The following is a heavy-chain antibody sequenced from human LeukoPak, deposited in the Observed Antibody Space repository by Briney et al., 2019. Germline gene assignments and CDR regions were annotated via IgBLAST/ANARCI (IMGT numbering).Heavy chain of an antibody. J-gene: IGHJ4*02. Sequence: GGSLRLSCAASGFTFSSYWMSWVRQAPGKGLEWVANIKQDGSEKYYVDSVKGRFTISRDNSKNMVYLQMNSLRAEDTALYYCARARIGVAAAGFDYWGQGTLVTVSS. CDR2: IKQDGSEK. CDR1: GFTFSSYW. D-gene: IGHD6-13*01. CDR3: ARARIGVAAAGFDY. V-gene: IGHV3-7*01.